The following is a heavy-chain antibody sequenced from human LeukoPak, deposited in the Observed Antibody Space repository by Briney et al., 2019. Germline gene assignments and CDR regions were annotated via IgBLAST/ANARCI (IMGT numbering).Heavy chain of an antibody. V-gene: IGHV3-21*01. Sequence: GGSLRLSCAASGFTFSSYWMHWVRQAPGKGLEWVSSISSSGSYIYYADSMKGRFTISRDNAKNSLYLQMNSLRAEDTAVYYCARGYGSVIWGQGTLVTVSS. D-gene: IGHD6-19*01. J-gene: IGHJ4*02. CDR3: ARGYGSVI. CDR2: ISSSGSYI. CDR1: GFTFSSYW.